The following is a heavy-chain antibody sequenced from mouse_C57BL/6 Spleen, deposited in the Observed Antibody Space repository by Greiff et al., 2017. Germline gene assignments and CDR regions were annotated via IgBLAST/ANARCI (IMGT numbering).Heavy chain of an antibody. CDR3: ARCYRRYYAMDY. CDR1: GYTFTSSW. J-gene: IGHJ4*01. V-gene: IGHV1-53*01. Sequence: QVQLQQPGPELVKPGASVKLSCKASGYTFTSSWMHWVKQRPGQGLEWIGNIYPCNGGPNYHEKFKSKSTLTADKSSSTAYMQLSSLTSEDSAVYYCARCYRRYYAMDYWGQGTSVTVSS. CDR2: IYPCNGGP. D-gene: IGHD2-12*01.